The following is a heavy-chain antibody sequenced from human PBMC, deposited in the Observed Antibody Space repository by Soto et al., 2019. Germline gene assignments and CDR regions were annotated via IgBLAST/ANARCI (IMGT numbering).Heavy chain of an antibody. CDR1: GGTFSSYA. CDR3: ASDPTMVRGEVWFDP. J-gene: IGHJ5*02. V-gene: IGHV1-69*01. CDR2: IIPIFGTA. Sequence: QVQLVQSGAEVKKPGSSVKVSCKASGGTFSSYAXSWVRQAPXQGLEWMGGIIPIFGTANYAQKFQGRVTITADESTSTAYMELSSLRSEDTAVYYCASDPTMVRGEVWFDPWGQGTLVTVSS. D-gene: IGHD3-10*01.